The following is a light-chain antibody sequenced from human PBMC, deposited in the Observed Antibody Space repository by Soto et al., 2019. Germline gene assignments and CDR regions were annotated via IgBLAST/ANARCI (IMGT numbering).Light chain of an antibody. J-gene: IGKJ1*01. CDR1: QTISSW. Sequence: DIRMTQYPSTLSVSVGDRVTITCRASQTISSWLAWYQQKPGKAPKLLIYKASTLKSGVPSRFSGSGYGTELTITISSMQTDDFETCYCQHYNSYPPAFGQGTKVDIK. V-gene: IGKV1-5*03. CDR3: QHYNSYPPA. CDR2: KAS.